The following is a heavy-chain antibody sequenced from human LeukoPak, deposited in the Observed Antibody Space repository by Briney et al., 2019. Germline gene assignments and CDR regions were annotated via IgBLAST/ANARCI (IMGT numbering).Heavy chain of an antibody. CDR1: GFPFSSYE. CDR3: ARPLSASRYCSGGSCYHFAY. Sequence: PGGSLRLSCAASGFPFSSYEMNWVRQAPGKGLEWLSYINPSGSTILYADSVKGRFTISGDNAKNPLYLQMNSLRAEDTAVYYCARPLSASRYCSGGSCYHFAYWGQGTLVTVSS. J-gene: IGHJ4*02. V-gene: IGHV3-48*03. D-gene: IGHD2-15*01. CDR2: INPSGSTI.